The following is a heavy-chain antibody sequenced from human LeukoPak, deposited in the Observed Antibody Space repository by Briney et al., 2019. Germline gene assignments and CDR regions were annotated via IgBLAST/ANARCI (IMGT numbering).Heavy chain of an antibody. Sequence: GGSLRLSCAASGFTFSNHAMNWVRQAPGKGLEWVSGVSGTGVKTYYADSVKGRFTISRDNSKTTLYLQINSLRADDTAVYYCAEAGGSGSYFYYYIDVWGKGTTVTVSS. J-gene: IGHJ6*03. V-gene: IGHV3-23*01. CDR3: AEAGGSGSYFYYYIDV. CDR2: VSGTGVKT. CDR1: GFTFSNHA. D-gene: IGHD3-10*01.